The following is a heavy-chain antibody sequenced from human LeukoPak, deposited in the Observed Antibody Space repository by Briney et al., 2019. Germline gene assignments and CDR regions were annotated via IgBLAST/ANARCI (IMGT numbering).Heavy chain of an antibody. CDR3: ARTIIIPRYYGFDV. D-gene: IGHD2-21*01. J-gene: IGHJ6*02. V-gene: IGHV4-30-4*01. CDR2: IYHSGTT. Sequence: PSETLSITCTVSGGSIGNADDFWSWIRQPPGKGLEWIGYIYHSGTTTYNPSLNGRVTMSVDTSKNLLSLTLTSVTAADTAVYYCARTIIIPRYYGFDVWGQGTTVTVSS. CDR1: GGSIGNADDF.